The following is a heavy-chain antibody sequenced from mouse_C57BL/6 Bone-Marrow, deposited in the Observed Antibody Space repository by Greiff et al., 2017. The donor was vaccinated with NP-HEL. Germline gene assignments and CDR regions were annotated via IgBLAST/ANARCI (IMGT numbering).Heavy chain of an antibody. Sequence: VQLKESGPGLVKPSQSLSLTCSVTGYSITSGYYWNWIRRFPGNKLEWVGSISYDGSNNYSPSLKNRISITRDTSKNQFFLKLKSVTAEDTATDYCARAYGNYLDYWGQGTTLTVSS. D-gene: IGHD2-10*02. CDR3: ARAYGNYLDY. CDR1: GYSITSGYY. CDR2: ISYDGSN. V-gene: IGHV3-6*01. J-gene: IGHJ2*01.